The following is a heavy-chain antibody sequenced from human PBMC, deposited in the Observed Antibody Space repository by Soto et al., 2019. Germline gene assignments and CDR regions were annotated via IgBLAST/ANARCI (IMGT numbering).Heavy chain of an antibody. Sequence: SETLSLTCAVSGYSISSSNWWGWIRQPPGKGLEWIGYIYYSGSTYYNPSLKSRVTMSVDTSKNQFSLKLSSVTAVDTAVYYCARTLPLYDSSGFYYFDYWGQGTLVTVSS. D-gene: IGHD3-22*01. CDR1: GYSISSSNW. CDR3: ARTLPLYDSSGFYYFDY. J-gene: IGHJ4*02. CDR2: IYYSGST. V-gene: IGHV4-28*01.